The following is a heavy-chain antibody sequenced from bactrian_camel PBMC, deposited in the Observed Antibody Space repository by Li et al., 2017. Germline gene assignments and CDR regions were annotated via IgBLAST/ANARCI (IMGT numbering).Heavy chain of an antibody. CDR1: GFTSSAYA. J-gene: IGHJ4*01. CDR3: APDWTEVVHPGKHNT. Sequence: HVQLVESGGGLVQPGGSLRLSCAASGFTSSAYAMTWVRQAPGKGLEWVSSIYRDPRQTYYAPSVKCRFTISRDNAKNTLYLEMTRLQSEDTARYYCAPDWTEVVHPGKHNTWDQGTQVTVS. D-gene: IGHD2*01. CDR2: IYRDPRQT. V-gene: IGHV3S7*01.